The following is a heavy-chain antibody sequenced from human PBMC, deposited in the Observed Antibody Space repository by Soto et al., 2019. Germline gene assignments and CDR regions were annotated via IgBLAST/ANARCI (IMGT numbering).Heavy chain of an antibody. V-gene: IGHV3-48*02. Sequence: GGSLRLSCAASGFTFSFYSMNWVRQTPGKGLEWVSYISSGSDTIYYADSVKGRFTISRDNAKKSLYLQMDSLRDEDTAVYYCARDPRFCISTGCVKYNFDFWGLGTLVTVSS. CDR1: GFTFSFYS. CDR2: ISSGSDTI. CDR3: ARDPRFCISTGCVKYNFDF. D-gene: IGHD2-2*01. J-gene: IGHJ4*02.